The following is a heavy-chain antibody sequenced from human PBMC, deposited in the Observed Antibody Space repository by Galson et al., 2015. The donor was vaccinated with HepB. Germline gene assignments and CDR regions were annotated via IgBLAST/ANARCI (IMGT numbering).Heavy chain of an antibody. V-gene: IGHV3-7*01. CDR3: ARDIPGGFDP. Sequence: SLRLSCAGSGFYFSSFYMSWLRQSPGKGLEWVANIKPDGSEKDFVDSVKGRFTISRDNAKESVFLEMNSLRTEDTAIYYCARDIPGGFDPWGQGTLVTVSS. J-gene: IGHJ5*02. CDR2: IKPDGSEK. CDR1: GFYFSSFY.